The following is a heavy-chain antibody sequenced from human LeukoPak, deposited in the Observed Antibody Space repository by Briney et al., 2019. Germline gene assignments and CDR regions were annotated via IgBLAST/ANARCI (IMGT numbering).Heavy chain of an antibody. D-gene: IGHD1-26*01. CDR1: GFTFSSYA. CDR2: ISGNGGYT. CDR3: AKDSRPYSGSQRVDY. V-gene: IGHV3-23*01. Sequence: GGSLRLSCAASGFTFSSYAMSWVRQAPGKGLEWVSGISGNGGYTYYADSVKGRFTISRDNSRNRLYLEMNSLRAEDTAVCYCAKDSRPYSGSQRVDYWGQGTLVTVSS. J-gene: IGHJ4*02.